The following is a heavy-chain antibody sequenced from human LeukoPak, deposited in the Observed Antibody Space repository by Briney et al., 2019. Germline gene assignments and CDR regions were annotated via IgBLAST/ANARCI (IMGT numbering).Heavy chain of an antibody. CDR3: AREGRAYCGGDCYNFDY. CDR2: INPNSGGT. Sequence: ASVKVSCKVSGYTFTGYYMHWVRQAPGQGLEWMGWINPNSGGTNYAQKFQGWVTMTRDTSISTAYMELSRLRSDDTAVYYCAREGRAYCGGDCYNFDYWGQGTLVTVSS. J-gene: IGHJ4*02. V-gene: IGHV1-2*04. CDR1: GYTFTGYY. D-gene: IGHD2-21*02.